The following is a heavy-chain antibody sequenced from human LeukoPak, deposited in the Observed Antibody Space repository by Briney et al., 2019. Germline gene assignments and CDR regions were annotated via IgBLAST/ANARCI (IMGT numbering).Heavy chain of an antibody. V-gene: IGHV4-39*01. CDR2: IYYSGST. CDR3: ANTPPIQLWLRGFDY. Sequence: SETLSLTCTVSGGSIGSSSYYWGWIRQPPGKGLEWIGNIYYSGSTYFNPSLKSRVTISVDTSKNQFSLRLSAVTAADTAVYYCANTPPIQLWLRGFDYWGQGTLVTVSS. CDR1: GGSIGSSSYY. D-gene: IGHD5-18*01. J-gene: IGHJ4*02.